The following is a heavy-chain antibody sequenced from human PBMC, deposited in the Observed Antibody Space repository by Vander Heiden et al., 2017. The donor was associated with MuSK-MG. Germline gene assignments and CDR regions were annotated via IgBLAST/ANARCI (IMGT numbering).Heavy chain of an antibody. D-gene: IGHD3-16*01. CDR2: IRPGGSDK. V-gene: IGHV3-7*01. Sequence: EVQLVESGGGLVQPGGSLRPSCVASGLSFTPHWMTWFRQTPGKGLEWVANIRPGGSDKHYVESVKGRFTISRDDATNSVFLQMNSLRVEDTAVYYCARGGRVAVPGEILWGQGTLVTVSS. CDR3: ARGGRVAVPGEIL. CDR1: GLSFTPHW. J-gene: IGHJ4*02.